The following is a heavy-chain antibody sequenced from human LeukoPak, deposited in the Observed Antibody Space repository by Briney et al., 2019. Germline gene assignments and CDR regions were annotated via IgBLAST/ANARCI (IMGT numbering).Heavy chain of an antibody. CDR1: GFIFSNAW. CDR3: TKGGQTSSWFWLI. CDR2: IKKDGSEK. Sequence: GGSLRLSCAASGFIFSNAWMSWVRQAPGKGLEWVANIKKDGSEKYYVDSVKGRFTISRDNAKNSLYLQMNTLRDEDTAVYYCTKGGQTSSWFWLIWGQGTLVTVSS. V-gene: IGHV3-7*01. J-gene: IGHJ4*02. D-gene: IGHD6-13*01.